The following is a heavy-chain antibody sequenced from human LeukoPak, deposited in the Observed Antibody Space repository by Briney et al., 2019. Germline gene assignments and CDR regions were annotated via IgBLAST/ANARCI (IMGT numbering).Heavy chain of an antibody. J-gene: IGHJ4*02. V-gene: IGHV1-2*02. D-gene: IGHD2-2*02. Sequence: ASVKVSCKASGYTFTGYYMHWVRQAPGQGLEWMGWINPNSGGTNYAQKFQGRATMTRDTSISTAYMELSRLRSDDTAVYYCASMGAGGYCSSTSCYTPDYWGQGTLVTVSS. CDR3: ASMGAGGYCSSTSCYTPDY. CDR1: GYTFTGYY. CDR2: INPNSGGT.